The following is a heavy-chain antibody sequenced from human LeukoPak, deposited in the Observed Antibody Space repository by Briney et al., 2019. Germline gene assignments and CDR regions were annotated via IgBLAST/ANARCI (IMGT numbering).Heavy chain of an antibody. V-gene: IGHV3-7*01. CDR1: GFTFSDYY. CDR2: IRQDGNEK. CDR3: ATYSSSNAREFQY. D-gene: IGHD2-2*01. Sequence: GGSLRLSCAASGFTFSDYYMSWIRQAPGKGLEWVANIRQDGNEKYYVDSVKGRFTISRDNAKNSLYLQMNSLRDEDTAVYYCATYSSSNAREFQYWGQGTLVTVSS. J-gene: IGHJ1*01.